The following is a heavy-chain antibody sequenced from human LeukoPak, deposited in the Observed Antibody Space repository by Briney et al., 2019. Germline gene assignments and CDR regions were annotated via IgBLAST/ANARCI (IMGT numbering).Heavy chain of an antibody. CDR3: VIPPIETGIEEFDY. Sequence: ASVKVSCKASGYTFTSYDINWVWQATGQGLEWMGWMNPNSGNTGYAQKFQGRVTMTRNTSISTAYMELSSLRSEDTAVYYCVIPPIETGIEEFDYWGQGTLVTVSS. CDR1: GYTFTSYD. D-gene: IGHD3-16*01. J-gene: IGHJ4*02. V-gene: IGHV1-8*01. CDR2: MNPNSGNT.